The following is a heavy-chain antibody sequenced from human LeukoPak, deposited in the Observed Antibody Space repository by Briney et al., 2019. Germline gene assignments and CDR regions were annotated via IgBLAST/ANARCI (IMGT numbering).Heavy chain of an antibody. D-gene: IGHD3-22*01. V-gene: IGHV1-24*01. CDR3: ATELPPRSGYYSYAFDI. CDR2: FDSEDGET. CDR1: GYTLTELS. Sequence: ASVKVSCKVSGYTLTELSMHWVRQALGKGLEWMGGFDSEDGETIYAQKFQGRVTMTEDTTTDTAYMELSSLRSEDTAVYYCATELPPRSGYYSYAFDIWGQGTMVTVSS. J-gene: IGHJ3*02.